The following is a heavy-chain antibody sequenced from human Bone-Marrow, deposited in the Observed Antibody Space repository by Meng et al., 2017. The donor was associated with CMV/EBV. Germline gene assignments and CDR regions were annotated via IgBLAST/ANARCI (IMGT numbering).Heavy chain of an antibody. CDR2: IYYSGST. Sequence: GALRLSCTVSGGSVSSGSYYWSWIRQPPGKGLEWIGHIYYSGSTNYNPSLKSRVTISVDTSKNQFSLKFTSVTAADTAVYYCARGESYDILTGYYPLIGAFDIWGQGTMVTVSS. CDR1: GGSVSSGSYY. J-gene: IGHJ3*02. D-gene: IGHD3-9*01. CDR3: ARGESYDILTGYYPLIGAFDI. V-gene: IGHV4-61*01.